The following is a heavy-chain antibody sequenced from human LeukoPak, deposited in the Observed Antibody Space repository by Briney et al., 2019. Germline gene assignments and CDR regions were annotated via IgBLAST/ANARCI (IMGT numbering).Heavy chain of an antibody. CDR1: GFTFSTYA. D-gene: IGHD3-9*01. Sequence: GGSLRLSCAASGFTFSTYAMSWVRQAPEKGLERVSAISGSGGSTYPADSVKGRFTISRDNSKNKLYLQMNSHRAEDTAIYYCVTGGGDDILTGDGLELWGEGTLVTVSS. CDR2: ISGSGGST. V-gene: IGHV3-23*01. CDR3: VTGGGDDILTGDGLEL. J-gene: IGHJ4*02.